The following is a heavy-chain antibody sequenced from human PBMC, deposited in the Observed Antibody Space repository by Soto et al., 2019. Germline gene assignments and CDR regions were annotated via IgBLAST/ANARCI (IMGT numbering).Heavy chain of an antibody. Sequence: GGSLRLSCAASGFTFSSYAMSWVRQAPGKGLEWVSAISGSGGSTYYADSVKGRFTISRDNSKNTLYLQMNSLRAEDTAVYYCAKGVLFGVVPASHAFDIWRQGTMVTVSS. D-gene: IGHD3-3*01. CDR3: AKGVLFGVVPASHAFDI. V-gene: IGHV3-23*01. CDR1: GFTFSSYA. CDR2: ISGSGGST. J-gene: IGHJ3*02.